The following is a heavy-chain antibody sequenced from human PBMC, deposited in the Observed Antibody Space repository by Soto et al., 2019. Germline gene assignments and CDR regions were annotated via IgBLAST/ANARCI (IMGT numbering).Heavy chain of an antibody. D-gene: IGHD3-3*01. V-gene: IGHV3-7*01. Sequence: GGSLRLSCAASGFTFSSYWMSWVRQAPGKGLEWVANIKQDGSEKYYVDSVKGRFTISRDNAKNSLYLQMNSLRAEDTAVYYCARHGFLEWLSFDYWGQGTLVNVSS. CDR3: ARHGFLEWLSFDY. CDR2: IKQDGSEK. J-gene: IGHJ4*02. CDR1: GFTFSSYW.